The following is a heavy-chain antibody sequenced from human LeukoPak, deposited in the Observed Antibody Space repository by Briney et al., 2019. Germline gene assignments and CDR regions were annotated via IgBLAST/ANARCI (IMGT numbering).Heavy chain of an antibody. Sequence: ASETLSLTCTVSGGSISSSSYYWGWIRQPPGKGLEWIGSIYYSGSTYYNPSLKSRVTISVDTSKNQFSLKLSSVTAADTAVYYCARDGWFGELLAWGYRNYYMDVWGKGTTVTVSS. CDR1: GGSISSSSYY. V-gene: IGHV4-39*07. D-gene: IGHD3-10*01. CDR3: ARDGWFGELLAWGYRNYYMDV. CDR2: IYYSGST. J-gene: IGHJ6*03.